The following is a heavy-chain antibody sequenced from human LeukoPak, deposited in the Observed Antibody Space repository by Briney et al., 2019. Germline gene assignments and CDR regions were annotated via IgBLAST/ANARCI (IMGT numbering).Heavy chain of an antibody. D-gene: IGHD1-26*01. V-gene: IGHV3-7*01. CDR3: ARVMGSYSYYYGMDV. J-gene: IGHJ6*02. Sequence: GGSLRLSCAASGFTFSSYAMSWVRQAPGKGLEWVANIKQDGSEKYYVDSVKGRFTISRDNAKNTLYLQMNSLRAEDTAVYYCARVMGSYSYYYGMDVWGQGTTVTVSS. CDR1: GFTFSSYA. CDR2: IKQDGSEK.